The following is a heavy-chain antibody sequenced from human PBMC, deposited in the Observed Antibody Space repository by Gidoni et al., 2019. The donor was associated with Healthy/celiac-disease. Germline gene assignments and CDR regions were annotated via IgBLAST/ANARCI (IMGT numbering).Heavy chain of an antibody. D-gene: IGHD3-22*01. CDR2: ISVSGGST. J-gene: IGHJ4*02. Sequence: EVQLLESGGGLVQPGGSLRLSCAASGFTFSSYAMSWVRQAPGKGLEWVSAISVSGGSTYYADSVKGRFTISRDNSKNTLYLQMNSLRAEDTAVYYCAKMVTMIVENLDYWGQGTLVTVSS. CDR3: AKMVTMIVENLDY. CDR1: GFTFSSYA. V-gene: IGHV3-23*01.